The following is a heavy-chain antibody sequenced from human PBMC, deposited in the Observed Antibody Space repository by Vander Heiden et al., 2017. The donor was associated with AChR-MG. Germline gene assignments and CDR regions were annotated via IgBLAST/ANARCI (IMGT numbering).Heavy chain of an antibody. CDR3: ARDGIVATSYYYYGMDV. CDR1: GFTFSSCS. J-gene: IGHJ6*02. Sequence: EVQLVESGGGLVKPGGSLRLSCAASGFTFSSCSMNWVRQAPGKGLEWVSSISSSSSYIYYEDSVKGRVTISRDNAKNSLYLQMNSLRAEDTAVYYCARDGIVATSYYYYGMDVWGQGTTVTVSS. V-gene: IGHV3-21*01. CDR2: ISSSSSYI. D-gene: IGHD5-12*01.